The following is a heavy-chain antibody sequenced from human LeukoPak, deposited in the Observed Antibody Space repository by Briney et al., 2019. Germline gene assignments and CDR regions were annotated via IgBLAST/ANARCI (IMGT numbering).Heavy chain of an antibody. V-gene: IGHV3-43*01. CDR1: GFTFEDYT. CDR3: ATGGYCNSNSCLKPYFFPS. J-gene: IGHJ4*02. Sequence: GGSLRLSCAASGFTFEDYTVHWVRQGPGKGLEWVTLIIWDETTTYYAHSVKGRFTISRDNSKNSLYLQMNSLRTEDTALYYCATGGYCNSNSCLKPYFFPSWGQGTLVTVS. CDR2: IIWDETTT. D-gene: IGHD2-2*01.